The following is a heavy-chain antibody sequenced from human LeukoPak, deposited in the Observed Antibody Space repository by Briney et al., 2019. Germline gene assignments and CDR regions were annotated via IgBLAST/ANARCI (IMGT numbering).Heavy chain of an antibody. CDR2: IYTSGST. CDR3: ARARRGYSYGQTPFDY. CDR1: GGSVSSYY. D-gene: IGHD5-18*01. Sequence: SETLSLTCTVSGGSVSSYYWSWIRQPPGKGLEWIGRIYTSGSTNYNPSLKSRVTMSVDTSKNQFSLKLSSVTAADTAVYYCARARRGYSYGQTPFDYWGQGTLVTVSS. J-gene: IGHJ4*02. V-gene: IGHV4-4*07.